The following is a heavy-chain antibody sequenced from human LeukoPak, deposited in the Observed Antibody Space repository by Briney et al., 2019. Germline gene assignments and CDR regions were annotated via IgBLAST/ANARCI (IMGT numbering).Heavy chain of an antibody. D-gene: IGHD3-22*01. Sequence: ASVKVSCKASGYTFTSYGISWVRQAPGQGLEWMGWISAYSGNTNYAQKLQGRVTMTTDTSTSTAYMELRSLRSDDTAVYYCARDKGTHTYYYDSSGSYPGSVWGQGTLVTVSS. CDR2: ISAYSGNT. J-gene: IGHJ4*02. CDR1: GYTFTSYG. V-gene: IGHV1-18*01. CDR3: ARDKGTHTYYYDSSGSYPGSV.